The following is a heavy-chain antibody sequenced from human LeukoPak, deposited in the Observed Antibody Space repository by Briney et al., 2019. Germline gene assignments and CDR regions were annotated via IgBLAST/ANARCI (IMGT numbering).Heavy chain of an antibody. CDR2: ISDGGVRT. J-gene: IGHJ6*03. CDR3: AKDVKLGIFGDTAPNYYMDV. D-gene: IGHD3-3*01. CDR1: GFIFSDYA. Sequence: GGSLRLSCVASGFIFSDYAMGWVRQAPGKRLEWVSGISDGGVRTYYADSVKGRFTISRDNSKNTLYLQMNSLRAEDTAVYYCAKDVKLGIFGDTAPNYYMDVWGKGTTVTVSS. V-gene: IGHV3-23*01.